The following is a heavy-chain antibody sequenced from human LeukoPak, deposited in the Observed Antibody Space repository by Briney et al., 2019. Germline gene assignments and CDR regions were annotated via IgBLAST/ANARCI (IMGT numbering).Heavy chain of an antibody. V-gene: IGHV3-7*01. D-gene: IGHD6-19*01. CDR2: IKQDGSEK. CDR3: ARGVIRAVAVVGY. J-gene: IGHJ4*02. CDR1: GFTFSSYW. Sequence: GGSLRLSCAASGFTFSSYWMSWVRQAPGKGLEWVANIKQDGSEKYYVDSVKGRFTISRDNAKNSLYLQMNSLRAEDTAVYYCARGVIRAVAVVGYWAQGTPVTVSS.